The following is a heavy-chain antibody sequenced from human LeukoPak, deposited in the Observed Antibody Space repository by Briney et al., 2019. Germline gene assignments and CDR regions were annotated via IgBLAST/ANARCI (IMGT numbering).Heavy chain of an antibody. D-gene: IGHD1-26*01. CDR2: IYPGDSDA. Sequence: KYGESLKISCKGSGYSFTSYWIGWVRQMPGKGLEWMGIIYPGDSDARYSPSFQGQVTISADKSISTAYLQWSSLKASDTAMYYCASGVAPYSGSYYFDYWGQGTLVTVSS. CDR3: ASGVAPYSGSYYFDY. J-gene: IGHJ4*02. CDR1: GYSFTSYW. V-gene: IGHV5-51*01.